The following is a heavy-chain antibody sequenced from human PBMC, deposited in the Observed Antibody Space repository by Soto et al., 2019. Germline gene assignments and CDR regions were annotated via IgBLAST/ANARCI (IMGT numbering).Heavy chain of an antibody. V-gene: IGHV3-23*01. D-gene: IGHD3-16*01. CDR3: AKALRFTFTTGYYMDV. CDR1: GFTVSSYA. J-gene: IGHJ6*03. CDR2: ISGSGST. Sequence: EVQLLESGGGLVQPGGSLRLSCAASGFTVSSYAMSWVRQAPGKGLEWVSVISGSGSTYSADSVKGWFTISRDSSKNTVYLQMNSRRAEDTAVYYCAKALRFTFTTGYYMDVWGRGTTVTVSS.